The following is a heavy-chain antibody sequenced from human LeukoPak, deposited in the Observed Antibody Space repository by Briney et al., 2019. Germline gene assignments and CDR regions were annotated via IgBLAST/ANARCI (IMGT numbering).Heavy chain of an antibody. Sequence: PGGSLRLSCAASGFTFSSYAMSWVRQAPGKGLEWVSAISGSGGSTYYADSVKGRFTISSDNSKNTLYLQMNSLRAEDTAVYYCATSKPSYSSSRQSHFDYWGQGTLVTVSP. V-gene: IGHV3-23*01. CDR1: GFTFSSYA. D-gene: IGHD6-6*01. CDR2: ISGSGGST. CDR3: ATSKPSYSSSRQSHFDY. J-gene: IGHJ4*02.